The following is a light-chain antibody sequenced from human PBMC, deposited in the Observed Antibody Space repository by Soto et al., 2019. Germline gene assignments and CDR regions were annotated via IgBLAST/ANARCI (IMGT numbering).Light chain of an antibody. Sequence: IVMTQSPATLSVSPGERVTLSCRASQSVSSNLAWYQQKPGQAPRLLIYAASTRATGIPARFSGSGSGTEFTLAISSLQSEDFAVYYCQQYINWPPTFTFGQGTKLEIK. J-gene: IGKJ2*01. V-gene: IGKV3-15*01. CDR2: AAS. CDR3: QQYINWPPTFT. CDR1: QSVSSN.